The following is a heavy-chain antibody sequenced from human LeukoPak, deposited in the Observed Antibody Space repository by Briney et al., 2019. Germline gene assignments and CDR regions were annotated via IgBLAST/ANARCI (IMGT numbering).Heavy chain of an antibody. J-gene: IGHJ4*02. Sequence: SETLSLTGTVSGGSISSYYWSWIRQPPGKGLEWIGYIYYSGSTNYNPSLKSRVTISVDTSKNQFSLKLSSVAAADTAVYYCASIHGHWGFAYWGQGTLVTVSS. D-gene: IGHD7-27*01. CDR1: GGSISSYY. CDR3: ASIHGHWGFAY. CDR2: IYYSGST. V-gene: IGHV4-59*08.